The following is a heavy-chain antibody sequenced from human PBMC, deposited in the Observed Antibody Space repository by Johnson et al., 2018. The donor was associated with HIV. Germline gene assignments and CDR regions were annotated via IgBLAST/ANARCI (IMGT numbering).Heavy chain of an antibody. CDR2: IGTAGDT. Sequence: MQLVESGVNLVQPGRSLRLSCAASGFTFSSYAMHWVRQATGKGLEWVSAIGTAGDTSYPGSVKGRFTISRENAKNSLYLQMNSLRAGDTAVYYCARGSSYYYDSSGSDAFDIWGQGTMVTVSS. CDR1: GFTFSSYA. J-gene: IGHJ3*02. CDR3: ARGSSYYYDSSGSDAFDI. D-gene: IGHD3-22*01. V-gene: IGHV3-13*01.